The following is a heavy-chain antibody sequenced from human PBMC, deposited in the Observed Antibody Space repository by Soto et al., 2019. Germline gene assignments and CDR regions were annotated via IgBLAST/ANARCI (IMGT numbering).Heavy chain of an antibody. CDR2: INPVGTIT. J-gene: IGHJ4*02. CDR1: EFSFNFYW. Sequence: WGSLRLSCSASEFSFNFYWMHWFRQTPGKGLVWVSRINPVGTITNYADSVEGRFIISRDNAATTLYLQMNSLSAEDTAIYYCTSDTFGLRDSWGQGTLVTVSS. D-gene: IGHD3-3*01. V-gene: IGHV3-74*01. CDR3: TSDTFGLRDS.